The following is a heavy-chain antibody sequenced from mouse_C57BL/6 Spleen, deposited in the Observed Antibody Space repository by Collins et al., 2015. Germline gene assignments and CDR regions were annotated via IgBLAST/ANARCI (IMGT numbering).Heavy chain of an antibody. D-gene: IGHD1-1*01. CDR1: GYTFTNYG. Sequence: QIQLVQSGPELKKPGETVKISCKASGYTFTNYGMNWVKQAPGKGLKWMGWINTYTGEPTYADDFKGRFAFSLETSASTAYLQINNLKNEDMATYFCARTGSSYQAWFAYWGQGTLVTVSA. V-gene: IGHV9-1*02. J-gene: IGHJ3*01. CDR3: ARTGSSYQAWFAY. CDR2: INTYTGEP.